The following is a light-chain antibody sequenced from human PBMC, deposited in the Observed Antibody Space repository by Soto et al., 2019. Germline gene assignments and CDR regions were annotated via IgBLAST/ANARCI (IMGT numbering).Light chain of an antibody. Sequence: EIVMTQSPATLSVSPGESATLSCRASQSLSTNLAWYQQKPGQAPRLLIYDASTRATGIPAKFSGSGSGTEFTLTISSLQSEDFAVYYCQQYNNWPLTFGGGTKVEIK. CDR2: DAS. V-gene: IGKV3D-15*01. CDR3: QQYNNWPLT. CDR1: QSLSTN. J-gene: IGKJ4*01.